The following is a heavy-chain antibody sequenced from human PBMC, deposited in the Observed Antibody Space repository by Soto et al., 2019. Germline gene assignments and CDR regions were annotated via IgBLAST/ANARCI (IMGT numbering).Heavy chain of an antibody. Sequence: ALRGTCVDPGGRRSNYNINWVRQTTGKGLEWVSRIGIGGDTNYLGSVKGRFTISRENAKNSLFLQMNNLRAGDTAVYYCLRRLPGGFGPWGPGT. CDR1: GGRRSNYN. J-gene: IGHJ5*02. D-gene: IGHD3-10*01. CDR2: IGIGGDT. V-gene: IGHV3-13*01. CDR3: LRRLPGGFGP.